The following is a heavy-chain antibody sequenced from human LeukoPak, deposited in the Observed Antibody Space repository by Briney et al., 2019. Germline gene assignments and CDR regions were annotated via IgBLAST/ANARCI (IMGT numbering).Heavy chain of an antibody. V-gene: IGHV3-66*01. J-gene: IGHJ4*02. D-gene: IGHD3-16*01. CDR3: ARVFVAAGEYYFDY. CDR1: GFTVSTNY. CDR2: IYSGGST. Sequence: PGGSLRLSCVVSGFTVSTNYMSWVRQAPGKGLEWVSLIYSGGSTYYADSVKGRFTISRDNSKNTLYLQMNSLRAEDTAVYYCARVFVAAGEYYFDYWGQGTLVTVSS.